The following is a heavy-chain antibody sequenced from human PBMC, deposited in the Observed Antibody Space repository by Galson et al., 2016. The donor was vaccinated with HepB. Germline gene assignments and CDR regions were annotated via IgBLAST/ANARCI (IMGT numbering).Heavy chain of an antibody. V-gene: IGHV3-23*01. J-gene: IGHJ3*02. D-gene: IGHD1-26*01. CDR3: AKLHSGSQPYGAFDI. Sequence: SLRLSCAASGLTFKNYAMTWVRQAPGKGLEWVSAISGVVYNTYYAHPVKGRCNISRDNSNNTLYLQMNSLRAEDTAVSYCAKLHSGSQPYGAFDIWGQGTMVTVSS. CDR1: GLTFKNYA. CDR2: ISGVVYNT.